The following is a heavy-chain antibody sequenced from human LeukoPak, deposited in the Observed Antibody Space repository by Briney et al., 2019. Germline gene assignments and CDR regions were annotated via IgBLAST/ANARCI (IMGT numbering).Heavy chain of an antibody. CDR2: IYSNGNT. J-gene: IGHJ4*02. D-gene: IGHD2-15*01. CDR3: ARREGVVTHFDY. Sequence: RQPPGKGLEWIGYIYSNGNTNYNPSLKSRVTISVEMSKNQFSLKLTSVTAADTAVYYCARREGVVTHFDYWGQGTLVTVSS. V-gene: IGHV4-59*08.